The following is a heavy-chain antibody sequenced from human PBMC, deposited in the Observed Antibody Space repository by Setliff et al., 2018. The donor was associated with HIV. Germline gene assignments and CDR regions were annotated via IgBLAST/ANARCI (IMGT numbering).Heavy chain of an antibody. Sequence: PGESLKISCAASGFIFNSYTMSWVRQAPGKGREWVAYISSSSSTLYYADSVKGRSTISRDNAQKSVFLHMNSLRGEDTAVYYCVREGEYFDTIGHYLVRRFFDLWGQGTMVTVSS. D-gene: IGHD3-9*01. CDR2: ISSSSSTL. CDR1: GFIFNSYT. V-gene: IGHV3-48*04. J-gene: IGHJ3*01. CDR3: VREGEYFDTIGHYLVRRFFDL.